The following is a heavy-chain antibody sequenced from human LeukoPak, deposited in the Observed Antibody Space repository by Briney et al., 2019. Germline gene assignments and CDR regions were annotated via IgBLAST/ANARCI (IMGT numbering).Heavy chain of an antibody. D-gene: IGHD2-2*01. CDR2: IYYSGYT. J-gene: IGHJ4*02. CDR3: ASACSSTSCYEGPRFDY. CDR1: GGSISSYY. Sequence: SETLSLTCTVSGGSISSYYWSWIRQPPGEGLEWIGYIYYSGYTSYNPSLESRVTIAVDTSKNQFSLKLTSVTAADTAVYFCASACSSTSCYEGPRFDYWGQGTLVTVSS. V-gene: IGHV4-59*01.